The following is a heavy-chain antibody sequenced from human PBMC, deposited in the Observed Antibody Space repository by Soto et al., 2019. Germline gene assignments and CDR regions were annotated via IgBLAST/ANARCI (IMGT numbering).Heavy chain of an antibody. Sequence: SVKVSCKASGGTFSSYAISWVRQAPGQGLEWMGGIIPIFGTANYAQKFQGRVTITADESTSTAYMELSSLRSEDTAVYYCACSVTMAGVGYYYYGMDVWGQGTTVTVSS. J-gene: IGHJ6*02. CDR3: ACSVTMAGVGYYYYGMDV. V-gene: IGHV1-69*13. D-gene: IGHD3-10*01. CDR1: GGTFSSYA. CDR2: IIPIFGTA.